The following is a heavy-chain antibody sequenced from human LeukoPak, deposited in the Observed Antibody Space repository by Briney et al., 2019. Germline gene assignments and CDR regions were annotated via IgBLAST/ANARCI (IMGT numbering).Heavy chain of an antibody. V-gene: IGHV4-30-2*01. D-gene: IGHD2-2*01. J-gene: IGHJ5*01. CDR1: GGSISSGGYS. CDR3: ARGEGYCSSSSCYLGS. Sequence: SETLSLICAVSGGSISSGGYSWSWTRQPPGKGLEWIGYIYHSGSTYYNPSLKSRVTTSVDRSKNQFSLKLSSVTAADTAVYYCARGEGYCSSSSCYLGSWGQGTLVTVSS. CDR2: IYHSGST.